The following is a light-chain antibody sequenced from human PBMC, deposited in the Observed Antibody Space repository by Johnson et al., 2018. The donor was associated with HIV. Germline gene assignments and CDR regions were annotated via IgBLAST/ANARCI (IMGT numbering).Light chain of an antibody. Sequence: QSFLTQPPSVSAAPGQKVTISCSGSSSNIGNNYVSWYQQLPGTAPKLLIYENNKRPSGIPDRFSGSKSGTSATLGITGLQTGDEADYYCGTWDTSLSAHYVFGSGTKVIVL. CDR2: ENN. CDR1: SSNIGNNY. CDR3: GTWDTSLSAHYV. V-gene: IGLV1-51*02. J-gene: IGLJ1*01.